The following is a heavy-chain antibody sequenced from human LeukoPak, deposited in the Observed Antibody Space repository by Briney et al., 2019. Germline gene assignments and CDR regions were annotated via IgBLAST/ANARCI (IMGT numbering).Heavy chain of an antibody. CDR3: ARDAPERAFDI. Sequence: ASVKVSCKATGYTFTGYYMHWVRQAPGQGLEWMGWINPNSGGTNYAQKFQGRVTMTRDTSISTAYMELSRLRSDYTAVYYCARDAPERAFDIWGQGTMVTVSS. V-gene: IGHV1-2*02. CDR2: INPNSGGT. CDR1: GYTFTGYY. J-gene: IGHJ3*02. D-gene: IGHD1-14*01.